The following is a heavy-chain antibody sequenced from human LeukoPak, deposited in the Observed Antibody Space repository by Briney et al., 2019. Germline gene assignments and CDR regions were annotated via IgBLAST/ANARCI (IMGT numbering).Heavy chain of an antibody. Sequence: PGGSLRLSCAASGFTFSSYNMNWVRQAPGKGLEWVSSISSSSSYICYADSVKGRFTISRDNAKNSLYLQMNSLRAEDTAVYYCARHGVQLWPTPFDYWGQGTLVTVSS. J-gene: IGHJ4*02. D-gene: IGHD5-18*01. CDR2: ISSSSSYI. V-gene: IGHV3-21*01. CDR3: ARHGVQLWPTPFDY. CDR1: GFTFSSYN.